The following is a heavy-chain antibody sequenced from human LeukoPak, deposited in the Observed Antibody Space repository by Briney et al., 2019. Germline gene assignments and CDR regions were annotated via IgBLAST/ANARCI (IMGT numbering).Heavy chain of an antibody. J-gene: IGHJ4*02. V-gene: IGHV4-59*01. CDR2: IYYSGST. CDR3: ARYPHHFDS. Sequence: SETLSLTCTVSGGSISSYYWSWIRQPPGKGLEWIGYIYYSGSTNYNPSLKSRVTISVDTSKNQFSLKLSSVTAADTAVYYCARYPHHFDSWGQGTLVTVSS. CDR1: GGSISSYY.